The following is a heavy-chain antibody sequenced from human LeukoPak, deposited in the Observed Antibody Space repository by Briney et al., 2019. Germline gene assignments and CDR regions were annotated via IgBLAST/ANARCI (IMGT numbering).Heavy chain of an antibody. CDR3: ASYGSGSHWAFDI. V-gene: IGHV5-51*01. CDR1: GSIITSYW. D-gene: IGHD3-10*01. J-gene: IGHJ3*02. Sequence: GASPQISCKGSGSIITSYWIGWGRQLPGKGLEWMGIIYPGDSDTRYSPSFQGQVTISADKSISTAYLQWSSLKASDTAMYYCASYGSGSHWAFDIWGQGTMVTVSS. CDR2: IYPGDSDT.